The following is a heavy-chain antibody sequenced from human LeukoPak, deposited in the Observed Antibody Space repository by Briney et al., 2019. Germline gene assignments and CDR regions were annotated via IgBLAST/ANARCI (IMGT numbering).Heavy chain of an antibody. J-gene: IGHJ4*02. CDR1: GYSISSGYY. CDR2: IYHSGST. CDR3: ARESGSGSYKPFDY. D-gene: IGHD3-10*01. V-gene: IGHV4-38-2*02. Sequence: KPSETLSLTCAVSGYSISSGYYWGWIRPPPGKGLEWIGSIYHSGSTYYNPSLKSRVTISVDTSKNQFSLKLSSVTAADTAVYYCARESGSGSYKPFDYWGQGTLVTVSS.